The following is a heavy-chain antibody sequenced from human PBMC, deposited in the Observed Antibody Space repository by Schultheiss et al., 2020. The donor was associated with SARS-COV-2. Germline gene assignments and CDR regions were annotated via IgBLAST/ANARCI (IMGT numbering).Heavy chain of an antibody. CDR1: GFTFSDYY. J-gene: IGHJ4*02. Sequence: GGSLRLSCAASGFTFSDYYMSWNRQAPGKGLEWVSSISSSSSYIYYADSVKGRFTISRDNAKNSLYLLINSLRDEDTAVYYCACHLGSQWFDYWGQGTLVTVSS. CDR2: ISSSSSYI. CDR3: ACHLGSQWFDY. V-gene: IGHV3-11*06. D-gene: IGHD1-26*01.